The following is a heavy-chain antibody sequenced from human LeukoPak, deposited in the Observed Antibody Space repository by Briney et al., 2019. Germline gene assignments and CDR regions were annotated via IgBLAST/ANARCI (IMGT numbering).Heavy chain of an antibody. V-gene: IGHV1-24*01. J-gene: IGHJ5*02. Sequence: ASVKVSCKVSGYTLTELSMHWVRQAPGEGLEWMGGFDPEDGETIYAQKFQGRITMTEDTSTDTAYVEVSSLRSEDTAVYYCAPSWGSSGWYSWFDPWGQGTLVTVSS. CDR3: APSWGSSGWYSWFDP. CDR2: FDPEDGET. D-gene: IGHD6-19*01. CDR1: GYTLTELS.